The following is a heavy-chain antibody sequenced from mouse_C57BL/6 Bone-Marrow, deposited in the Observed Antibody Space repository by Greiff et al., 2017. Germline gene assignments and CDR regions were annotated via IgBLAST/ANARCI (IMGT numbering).Heavy chain of an antibody. V-gene: IGHV1-82*01. CDR3: ARYYDGYYIDV. CDR2: IYPGDGDT. J-gene: IGHJ1*03. Sequence: VQLQESGPELVKPGASVKISCKASGYAFSSSWMNWVKQRPGKGLEWIGRIYPGDGDTNYNGKFKGKATLTADKSSSTAYMQLSSLTSEDSAVYFCARYYDGYYIDVWGTGTTVTVSS. CDR1: GYAFSSSW. D-gene: IGHD2-3*01.